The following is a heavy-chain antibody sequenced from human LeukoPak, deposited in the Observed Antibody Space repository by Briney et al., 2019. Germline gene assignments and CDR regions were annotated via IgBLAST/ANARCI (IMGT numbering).Heavy chain of an antibody. CDR1: GYTLTELS. CDR3: ATGVTYYGSGSHTEFDY. J-gene: IGHJ4*02. CDR2: FDPEDGET. Sequence: ASVKVSCKVSGYTLTELSMHWVRQAPGKGLEWMGGFDPEDGETIYAQKFQGRVTMTEDTSTDTAYMELSSLRSEDTAVYYCATGVTYYGSGSHTEFDYWGQGTLVTVSP. V-gene: IGHV1-24*01. D-gene: IGHD3-10*01.